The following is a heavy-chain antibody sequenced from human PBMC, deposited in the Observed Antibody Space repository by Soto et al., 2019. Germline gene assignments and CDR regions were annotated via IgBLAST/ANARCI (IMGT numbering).Heavy chain of an antibody. Sequence: QVQLRESGPGLVKPSQTLSLTCTVSGGSISTSGYYWSWIRQHPGKGLDWIGYIYYSGSTSYTPSLKSRVTISVDTSKNQFSLKLSSVTAADTAVYDCARVGEIIGDYWGQGVLVTVSS. D-gene: IGHD3-10*01. V-gene: IGHV4-31*03. CDR1: GGSISTSGYY. CDR3: ARVGEIIGDY. CDR2: IYYSGST. J-gene: IGHJ4*02.